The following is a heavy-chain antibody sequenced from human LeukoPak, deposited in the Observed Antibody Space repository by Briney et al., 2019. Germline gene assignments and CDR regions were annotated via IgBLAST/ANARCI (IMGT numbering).Heavy chain of an antibody. CDR2: IKYDGSQK. CDR3: AKDPEMATAAGDY. CDR1: GFDFSGYG. Sequence: GGSLRLSCAASGFDFSGYGMHWVRQAPGKGLEWVTYIKYDGSQKYSADSVKGRFIISRDNSKNTLYLQMNSLRAEDTAVYYCAKDPEMATAAGDYWGQGTLVTVSS. D-gene: IGHD5-24*01. V-gene: IGHV3-30*02. J-gene: IGHJ4*02.